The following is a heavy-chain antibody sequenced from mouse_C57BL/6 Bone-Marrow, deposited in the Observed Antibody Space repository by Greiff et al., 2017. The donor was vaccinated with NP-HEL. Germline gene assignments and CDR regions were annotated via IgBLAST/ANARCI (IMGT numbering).Heavy chain of an antibody. V-gene: IGHV1-69*01. D-gene: IGHD3-2*02. CDR1: GYTFTSYW. Sequence: VQLQQPGAELVMPGASVKLSCKASGYTFTSYWMHWVKQRPGQGLEWIGEIDPSDSYTNYNQKFKGKSTLTVDKSSSTAYMQLSSLTSEDSAVYYCARRSSGDYWGQGTTLTVSS. CDR3: ARRSSGDY. J-gene: IGHJ2*01. CDR2: IDPSDSYT.